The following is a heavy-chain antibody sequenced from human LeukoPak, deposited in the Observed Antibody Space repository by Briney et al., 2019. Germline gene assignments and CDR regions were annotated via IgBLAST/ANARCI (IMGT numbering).Heavy chain of an antibody. CDR3: AKVSGYSYGYFDY. V-gene: IGHV3-9*01. J-gene: IGHJ4*02. D-gene: IGHD5-18*01. Sequence: PGGSLRLSCAASGFTFEDYAMHWVRQAPGKGLEWVSGISWNSGSIGYADSVKGRFTISRDNAKNSLYLQMNSLRAEDTALYYCAKVSGYSYGYFDYWGQGTLVTVSS. CDR2: ISWNSGSI. CDR1: GFTFEDYA.